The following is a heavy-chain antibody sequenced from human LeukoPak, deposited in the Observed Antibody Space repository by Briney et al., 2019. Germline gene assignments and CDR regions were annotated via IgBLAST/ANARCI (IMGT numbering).Heavy chain of an antibody. Sequence: ASVKVSCKASGYTFTSNYLHWVRQAPGQGPQWMGRINPSDGSTRYAQKFQGRVTMTRDTSTSTVYMELSSLRSEDTAVLFCARELRRDGKHLGDYFDYWGQGTLVTVSS. CDR2: INPSDGST. V-gene: IGHV1-46*01. CDR3: ARELRRDGKHLGDYFDY. J-gene: IGHJ4*02. CDR1: GYTFTSNY. D-gene: IGHD1-26*01.